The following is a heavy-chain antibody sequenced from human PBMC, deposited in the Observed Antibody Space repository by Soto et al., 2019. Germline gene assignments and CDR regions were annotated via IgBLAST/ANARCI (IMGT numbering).Heavy chain of an antibody. CDR2: ITGSGAGS. D-gene: IGHD6-13*01. CDR1: GFTFSSYA. CDR3: AKAYSNSWPNDWFEP. Sequence: EVQLLESGGGWLQPGGSLRLSCAASGFTFSSYAMNWVRQAPGKGLEWVSGITGSGAGSYYSDSVKGRFTISRDKSKKTLSLQMNSLRAEDTAVYYCAKAYSNSWPNDWFEPWGQGTMVTVSS. V-gene: IGHV3-23*01. J-gene: IGHJ5*02.